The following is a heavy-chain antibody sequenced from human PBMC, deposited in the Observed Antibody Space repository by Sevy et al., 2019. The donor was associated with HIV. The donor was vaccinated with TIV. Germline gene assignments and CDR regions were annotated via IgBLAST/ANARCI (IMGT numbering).Heavy chain of an antibody. CDR1: GYIFAHYW. J-gene: IGHJ4*02. CDR3: ATTLTTYPYFFQF. V-gene: IGHV5-51*01. D-gene: IGHD4-17*01. CDR2: VYPGDSDT. Sequence: GESLKISCTASGYIFAHYWIGWVRHMPGKGLEWVGMVYPGDSDTRYSPSFEGHVAISADKSTNTAYLQTSVLKASVTAIYYCATTLTTYPYFFQFWGQGTPVTVSS.